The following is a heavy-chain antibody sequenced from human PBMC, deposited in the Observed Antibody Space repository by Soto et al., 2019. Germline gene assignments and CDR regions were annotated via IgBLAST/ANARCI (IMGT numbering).Heavy chain of an antibody. Sequence: EVQLLESGGGLVQPGGSLRLSCAASGFTFSSHGMSWVRQAPGKGLEWVSSISGSGGSTYYADSVKGRFTISRDNSKNTLYLQMNSLRVEDTAVYYCAKAAYYYASGSYFPFDYWGQGTLVTVSS. V-gene: IGHV3-23*01. CDR3: AKAAYYYASGSYFPFDY. D-gene: IGHD3-10*01. J-gene: IGHJ4*02. CDR1: GFTFSSHG. CDR2: ISGSGGST.